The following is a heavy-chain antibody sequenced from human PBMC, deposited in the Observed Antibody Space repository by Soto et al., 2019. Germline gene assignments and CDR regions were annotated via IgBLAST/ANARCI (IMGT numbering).Heavy chain of an antibody. Sequence: EVQLVESGGGLVQPGGSLRLSCAASGFTFSSYSMNWVRQAPGKGREWVSYISSSSSTIYYADSVKGRFTISRDNAKNSLYLQMNSLRDEDTAVYYCARDGEGYFVYYHYYGMDVWGQGTTVTVSS. D-gene: IGHD2-15*01. CDR2: ISSSSSTI. J-gene: IGHJ6*02. V-gene: IGHV3-48*02. CDR3: ARDGEGYFVYYHYYGMDV. CDR1: GFTFSSYS.